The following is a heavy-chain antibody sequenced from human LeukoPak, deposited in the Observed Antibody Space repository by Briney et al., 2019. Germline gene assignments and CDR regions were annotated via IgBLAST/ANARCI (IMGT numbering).Heavy chain of an antibody. D-gene: IGHD6-6*01. V-gene: IGHV1-2*02. Sequence: ASVKVSCKASGYTFTGYYMHWVRQAPGQGLEWMGWINPNSGGTNYAQKFQGRVTMTRDTSISTAYMELSRLRSDDTAVYYCARFSGSSSYYYYMDVWGKGTTVTVSS. CDR1: GYTFTGYY. J-gene: IGHJ6*03. CDR3: ARFSGSSSYYYYMDV. CDR2: INPNSGGT.